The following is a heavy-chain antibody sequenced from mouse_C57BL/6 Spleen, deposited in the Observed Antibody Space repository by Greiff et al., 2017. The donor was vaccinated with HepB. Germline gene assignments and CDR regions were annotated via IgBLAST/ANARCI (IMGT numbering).Heavy chain of an antibody. Sequence: EVKVVESGGGLVKPGGSLKLSCAASGFTFSSYAMSWVRQTPEKRLEWVATISDGGSYTYYPDNVKGRFTISRDNAKNNLYLQMSHLKSEDTAMYYCARGLTGYAMDYWGQGTSVTVSS. V-gene: IGHV5-4*03. D-gene: IGHD4-1*01. J-gene: IGHJ4*01. CDR2: ISDGGSYT. CDR3: ARGLTGYAMDY. CDR1: GFTFSSYA.